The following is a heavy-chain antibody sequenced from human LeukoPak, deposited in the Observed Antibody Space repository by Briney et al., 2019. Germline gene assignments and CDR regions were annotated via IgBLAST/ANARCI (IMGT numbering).Heavy chain of an antibody. V-gene: IGHV4-59*08. J-gene: IGHJ4*02. Sequence: SETLSLTCTVSGGSMSGHWWSWIRQSPGKGLEWIGDIFYSGGTNNNSPLKSRLTMSLDTSKNQFSLKLTSVTAADTAMYYCARRNTADASIDFWGQGILVIASS. D-gene: IGHD2/OR15-2a*01. CDR3: ARRNTADASIDF. CDR2: IFYSGGT. CDR1: GGSMSGHW.